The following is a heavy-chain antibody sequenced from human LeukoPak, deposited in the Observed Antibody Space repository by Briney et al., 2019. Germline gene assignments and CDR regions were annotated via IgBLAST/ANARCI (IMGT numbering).Heavy chain of an antibody. Sequence: SETLSLTCTVSGGSISSYYWSWIRQPPGKGLEWIGYIYYSGSTNYNPSLESRVTISVDRSKNQFSLKLSSVTAADTAVYYCARGGSYSVLYFQHWGQGTLVTVSS. D-gene: IGHD1-26*01. CDR2: IYYSGST. J-gene: IGHJ1*01. V-gene: IGHV4-59*12. CDR1: GGSISSYY. CDR3: ARGGSYSVLYFQH.